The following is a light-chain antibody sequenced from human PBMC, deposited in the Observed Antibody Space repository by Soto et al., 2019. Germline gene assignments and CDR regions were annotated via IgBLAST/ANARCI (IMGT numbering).Light chain of an antibody. CDR2: DVS. J-gene: IGLJ1*01. CDR1: SSDGGRYNY. Sequence: QSALTQPASVSGSPGQSITISCTGTSSDGGRYNYVSWYQQHPDRAPKLMIYDVSNRPSGVSNRFSGSKSGNTASLTISGLQAEDDDDYYCSSYTSSITHVFGTGTKVTVL. V-gene: IGLV2-14*03. CDR3: SSYTSSITHV.